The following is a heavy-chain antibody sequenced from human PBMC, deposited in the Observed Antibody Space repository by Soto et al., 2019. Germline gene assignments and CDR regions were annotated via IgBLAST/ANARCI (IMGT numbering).Heavy chain of an antibody. CDR1: GYRFTSYG. J-gene: IGHJ4*03. V-gene: IGHV1-18*01. D-gene: IGHD3-16*01. CDR3: SCVEVYVTPTPQDY. Sequence: QVQLVQSGAEVKNPGASVKVSCKASGYRFTSYGIGWVRQAPGQGLEWMGWINAYNGNTNYAQNLQGRVTLTTDTSTSAAYVELRSRRSNDTAVDYCSCVEVYVTPTPQDYWGQGTTVTVSS. CDR2: INAYNGNT.